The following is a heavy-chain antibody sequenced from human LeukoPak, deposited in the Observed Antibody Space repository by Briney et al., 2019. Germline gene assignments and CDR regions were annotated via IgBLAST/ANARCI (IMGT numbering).Heavy chain of an antibody. V-gene: IGHV3-11*04. J-gene: IGHJ6*03. Sequence: PGGSLRLSCAASGFTFSDYYMSWIRQAPGKGLEWVSHISSGGTTISYADSVKGRFTISRDNAKNSLYLQMDSLGPEDTAVYYCARDPYSGNYGNDYYYYMDVWGKGTTVTISS. CDR3: ARDPYSGNYGNDYYYYMDV. D-gene: IGHD1-26*01. CDR2: ISSGGTTI. CDR1: GFTFSDYY.